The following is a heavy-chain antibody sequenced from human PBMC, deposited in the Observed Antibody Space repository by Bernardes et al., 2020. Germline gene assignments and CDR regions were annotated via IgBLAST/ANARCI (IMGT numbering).Heavy chain of an antibody. V-gene: IGHV4-4*02. D-gene: IGHD3-22*01. J-gene: IGHJ1*01. CDR2: IYHGGST. Sequence: ETLSLTCAVSGVSIVTANWWSWVRQAPGKGLEWIGQIYHGGSTDYNPSLKSRVTISVDKSKNHFSLRLSSVAAADTAVYYCARANFLNYYDSSAYQYFQDWGQGTLVTVSS. CDR1: GVSIVTANW. CDR3: ARANFLNYYDSSAYQYFQD.